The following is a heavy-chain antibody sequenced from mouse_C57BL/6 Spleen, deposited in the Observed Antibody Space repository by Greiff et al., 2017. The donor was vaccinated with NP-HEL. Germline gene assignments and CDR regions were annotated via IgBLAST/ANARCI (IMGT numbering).Heavy chain of an antibody. D-gene: IGHD1-1*01. J-gene: IGHJ2*01. V-gene: IGHV1-82*01. Sequence: QVQLQQSGPELVKPGASVKISCKASGYAFSSSWMNWVKQRPGKGLEWIGRIYPGDGDTNYNGKFTGKATLTADKSSSTAYMQLSSLTSEDSAVYFCAREEITTVVAPFDYWGQGTTLTVSS. CDR3: AREEITTVVAPFDY. CDR2: IYPGDGDT. CDR1: GYAFSSSW.